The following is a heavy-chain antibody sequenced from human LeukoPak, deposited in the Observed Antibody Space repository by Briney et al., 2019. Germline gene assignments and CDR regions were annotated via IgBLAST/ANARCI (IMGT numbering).Heavy chain of an antibody. J-gene: IGHJ4*02. V-gene: IGHV3-9*01. CDR2: ISWNSGSI. CDR3: AKDDSSSWSSFDY. CDR1: GFTFSSYA. D-gene: IGHD6-13*01. Sequence: GGSLRLSCAASGFTFSSYAMHWVRQAPGKGLEWVSGISWNSGSIGYADSVKGRFTISRDNAKNSLYLQMNSLRAEDTALYYCAKDDSSSWSSFDYWGQGTLVTVSS.